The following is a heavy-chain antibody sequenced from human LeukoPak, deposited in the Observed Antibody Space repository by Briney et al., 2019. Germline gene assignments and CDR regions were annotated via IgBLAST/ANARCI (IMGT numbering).Heavy chain of an antibody. J-gene: IGHJ4*02. CDR3: ARVVSGYPYYFDY. D-gene: IGHD3-3*01. V-gene: IGHV3-21*01. Sequence: GGSLRLSCAASGFTFSSYSTNWVRQAPGKGLEWVSSISSSSSYIYYADSVKGRFTISRDNAKNSLYLQMNSLRAEDTAVYYCARVVSGYPYYFDYWGQGTLVTVSS. CDR2: ISSSSSYI. CDR1: GFTFSSYS.